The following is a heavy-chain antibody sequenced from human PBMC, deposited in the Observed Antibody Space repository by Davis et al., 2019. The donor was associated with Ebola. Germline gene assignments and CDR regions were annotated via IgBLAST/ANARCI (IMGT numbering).Heavy chain of an antibody. D-gene: IGHD3-16*01. V-gene: IGHV6-1*01. CDR2: AYYASTWYN. CDR1: GDSVFGKNGA. J-gene: IGHJ3*02. Sequence: HSQTLSLTCAISGDSVFGKNGAWNWIRQSPSRGLEWLGRAYYASTWYNDYAPSVRSRITINPDTSKNQFSLQLNSVTPEDTAVYYCSRGHWVRRAFDIWGQGTVVTVSS. CDR3: SRGHWVRRAFDI.